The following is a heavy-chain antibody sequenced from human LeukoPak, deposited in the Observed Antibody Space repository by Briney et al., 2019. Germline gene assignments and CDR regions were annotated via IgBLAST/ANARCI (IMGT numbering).Heavy chain of an antibody. CDR2: ISGSGGST. J-gene: IGHJ6*02. CDR1: GFTFSSYA. V-gene: IGHV3-23*01. D-gene: IGHD3-10*01. CDR3: AKSKVRSRFKGMDV. Sequence: PGGSLRLSCAASGFTFSSYAMSWVRQAPGKGLEWISAISGSGGSTYYADSVKGRFTISRDNSKNTLYLQMNRLRAEDTAVYYCAKSKVRSRFKGMDVWGQGTPVTVSS.